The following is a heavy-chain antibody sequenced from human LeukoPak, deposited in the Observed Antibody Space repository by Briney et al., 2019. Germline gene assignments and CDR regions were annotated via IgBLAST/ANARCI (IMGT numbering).Heavy chain of an antibody. J-gene: IGHJ4*02. Sequence: GASVKVSCKASGYTFTGYYMHWVRQAPGQGLEWMGWINPNSGGTNYAQKFQGRVTMTRDTSISTAYMELSRLRSDDTAVYYCARMWGTYYYDSSGYQHYFDYWGQGTLVTVPS. CDR1: GYTFTGYY. CDR3: ARMWGTYYYDSSGYQHYFDY. CDR2: INPNSGGT. D-gene: IGHD3-22*01. V-gene: IGHV1-2*02.